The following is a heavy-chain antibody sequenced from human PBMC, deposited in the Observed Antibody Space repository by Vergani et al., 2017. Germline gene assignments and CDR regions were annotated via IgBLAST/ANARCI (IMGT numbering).Heavy chain of an antibody. Sequence: QLQLQESGSGLVKPSQTLSLTCAVSGGSISSGGYSWSWIRQPPGKGLEWIGYIYHSGSTSYNPSLKSRVTISVDRSKSQFSLKLSSVTAADTAVYYCARTSYSSSWYFWFDPWSQGTLVTVSS. CDR1: GGSISSGGYS. J-gene: IGHJ5*02. V-gene: IGHV4-30-2*01. D-gene: IGHD6-13*01. CDR3: ARTSYSSSWYFWFDP. CDR2: IYHSGST.